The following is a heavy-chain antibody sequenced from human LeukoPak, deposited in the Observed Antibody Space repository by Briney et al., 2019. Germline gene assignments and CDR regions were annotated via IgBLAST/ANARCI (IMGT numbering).Heavy chain of an antibody. J-gene: IGHJ4*02. V-gene: IGHV3-53*01. Sequence: GGSLRLSCAASGFTVSSNYMSWVRQAPGKGLEWVSVIYSGGSTYYADSVKGRFTISRDNSKNTLYLQMNSLRAEDTAVYYCARYCPNCGGVLGYWGQGTLVTVSS. D-gene: IGHD2-21*01. CDR2: IYSGGST. CDR1: GFTVSSNY. CDR3: ARYCPNCGGVLGY.